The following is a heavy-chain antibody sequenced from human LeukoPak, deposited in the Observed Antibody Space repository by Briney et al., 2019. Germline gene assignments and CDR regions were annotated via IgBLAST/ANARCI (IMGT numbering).Heavy chain of an antibody. CDR3: ARDFEEYYYDSSGSRGFDY. V-gene: IGHV4-59*01. CDR1: GGSISSYY. Sequence: SEALSLTCTVSGGSISSYYWSWIRQPPGKGLEWIGYIYYSGSTNYNPSLKSRVTISVDTSKNQFSLKLSSVTAADTAVYYCARDFEEYYYDSSGSRGFDYWGQGTLVTVSS. D-gene: IGHD3-22*01. J-gene: IGHJ4*02. CDR2: IYYSGST.